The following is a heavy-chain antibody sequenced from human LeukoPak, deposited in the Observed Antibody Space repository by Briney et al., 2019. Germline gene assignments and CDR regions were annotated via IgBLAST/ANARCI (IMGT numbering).Heavy chain of an antibody. CDR3: ASGSSLDGNSDWPTHYY. D-gene: IGHD6-19*01. V-gene: IGHV1-2*02. J-gene: IGHJ4*02. CDR1: GYTFTFCY. CDR2: INPNSGGT. Sequence: ASVTVSCKASGYTFTFCYMHWVRQAPGQGLEWMGWINPNSGGTHYAQKFQGRVTMTRDTSISTAYMELSSLRSDETAVYFCASGSSLDGNSDWPTHYYWGQGALVTVSS.